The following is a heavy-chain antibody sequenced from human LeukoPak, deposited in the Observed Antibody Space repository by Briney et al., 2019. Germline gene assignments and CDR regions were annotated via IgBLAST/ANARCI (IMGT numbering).Heavy chain of an antibody. V-gene: IGHV3-11*04. Sequence: PGGSLRLSCAASGFTFSDYYMSWIRQAPGKGLEWVSYISSSGSTIYYADSVRGRFTISRDNAKNTVYLQMNSLRTEDTAVYYCARGLPNYYDMDVWGQGTTVTVSS. J-gene: IGHJ6*02. CDR2: ISSSGSTI. CDR1: GFTFSDYY. CDR3: ARGLPNYYDMDV.